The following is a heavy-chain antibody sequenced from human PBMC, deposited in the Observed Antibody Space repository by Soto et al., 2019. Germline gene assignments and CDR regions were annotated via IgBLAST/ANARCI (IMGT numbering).Heavy chain of an antibody. Sequence: SETLSLTCAVYGGSFSGYYWSWIRQPPGKGLEWIGEINHSGSTNYNPSLKRRLTISVDTSKNQFSLKLSSVTAAETAVYYCARGRIVATIGEYFDYWGQGTLVTVSS. CDR1: GGSFSGYY. V-gene: IGHV4-34*01. J-gene: IGHJ4*02. CDR3: ARGRIVATIGEYFDY. CDR2: INHSGST. D-gene: IGHD5-12*01.